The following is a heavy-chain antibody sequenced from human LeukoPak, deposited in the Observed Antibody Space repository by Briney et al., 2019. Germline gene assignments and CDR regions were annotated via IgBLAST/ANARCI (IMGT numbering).Heavy chain of an antibody. V-gene: IGHV1-18*01. J-gene: IGHJ4*02. CDR2: IITNNGNT. Sequence: ASVKVSCKASGYTFSSYAISWVRQAPGQGLEWMAGIITNNGNTNYAQNLQGRVTMTTDSSTSTAYMELRSLRSDDTAVYYCARGWELHDWGQGTLVTVSS. CDR3: ARGWELHD. D-gene: IGHD1-26*01. CDR1: GYTFSSYA.